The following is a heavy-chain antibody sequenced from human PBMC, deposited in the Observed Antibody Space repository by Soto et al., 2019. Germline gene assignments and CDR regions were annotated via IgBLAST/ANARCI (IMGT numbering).Heavy chain of an antibody. CDR3: ARLSGSGRETNGMDV. CDR2: IYYSGST. V-gene: IGHV4-61*01. D-gene: IGHD3-10*01. J-gene: IGHJ6*02. Sequence: SETLSLTCPVSGGSISSSSYYWSWIRQPPGKGLEWIGYIYYSGSTNYNPSLKSRVTISVDTSKNQFSLKLSSVTAADTAVYYCARLSGSGRETNGMDVWGQGTTVTVSS. CDR1: GGSISSSSYY.